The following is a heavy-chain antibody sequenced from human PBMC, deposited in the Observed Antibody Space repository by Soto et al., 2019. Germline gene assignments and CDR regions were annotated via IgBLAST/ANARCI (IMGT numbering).Heavy chain of an antibody. CDR2: ISSSSSYI. D-gene: IGHD4-4*01. Sequence: PWGSLRLSFAASGFTFSSYSMNWVRQAPGKGLEWVSSISSSSSYIYYADSVKVRFTISRDNAKNSLYLQMNSLRAEDTAVYYCARSAMTKVTPRGXWGQGTRVPVSX. CDR1: GFTFSSYS. J-gene: IGHJ4*02. CDR3: ARSAMTKVTPRGX. V-gene: IGHV3-21*01.